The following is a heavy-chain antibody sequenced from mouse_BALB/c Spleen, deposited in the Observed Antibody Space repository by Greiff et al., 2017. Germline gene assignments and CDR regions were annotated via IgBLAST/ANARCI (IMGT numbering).Heavy chain of an antibody. Sequence: QVQLQQSGAELAKPGASVKMSCKASGYTFTSYWMHWVKQRPGQGLEWIGYINPSTGYTEYNQKFKDKATLTADKSSSTAYMQLSSLTSEDSAVYYCARWEEYYGYFDYWGQGTTLTVSS. V-gene: IGHV1-7*01. CDR2: INPSTGYT. CDR1: GYTFTSYW. J-gene: IGHJ2*01. CDR3: ARWEEYYGYFDY. D-gene: IGHD1-1*01.